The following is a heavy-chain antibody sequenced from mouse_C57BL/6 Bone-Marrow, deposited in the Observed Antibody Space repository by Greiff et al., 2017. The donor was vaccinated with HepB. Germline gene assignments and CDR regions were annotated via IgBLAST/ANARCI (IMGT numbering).Heavy chain of an antibody. V-gene: IGHV3-6*01. CDR1: GYSITSGYY. CDR2: ISYDGSN. Sequence: VQLQQSGPGLVKPSQSLSLTCSVTGYSITSGYYWNWIRQFPGNKLEWMGYISYDGSNNYNPSLKNRISITRDTSKNQFFLKLNSVTTEDTATYYCAREEKGPFAYWGQGTLVTVSA. J-gene: IGHJ3*01. CDR3: AREEKGPFAY.